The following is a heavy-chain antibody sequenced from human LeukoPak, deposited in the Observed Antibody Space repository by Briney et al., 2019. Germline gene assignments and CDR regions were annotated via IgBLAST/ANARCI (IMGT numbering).Heavy chain of an antibody. CDR3: ARDRRYSSGWYLY. D-gene: IGHD6-19*01. J-gene: IGHJ4*02. V-gene: IGHV3-30*04. Sequence: PGGSLRLSCAASGFTFSSYAMHWVRQAPGKGLEWVAVISYDGSNKYYADSVKGRFTISRDNSKNTLYLQMNSLRAEDTAVYYCARDRRYSSGWYLYWGQGTLVTASS. CDR2: ISYDGSNK. CDR1: GFTFSSYA.